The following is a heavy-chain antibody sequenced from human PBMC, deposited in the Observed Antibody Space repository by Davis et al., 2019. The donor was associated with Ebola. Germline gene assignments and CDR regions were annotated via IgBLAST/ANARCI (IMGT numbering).Heavy chain of an antibody. D-gene: IGHD5-18*01. Sequence: MPSETLSLTCAVSGGSSSTGDSYWSWIRQPPGRGLEWIGCIYKSGSTNYNPSLKSRVTISVDTSKNQFSLRLSSVTAADTAVYYCARGGRGYSYGYLGYWGQGTLVTVSS. CDR1: GGSSSTGDSY. J-gene: IGHJ4*02. CDR3: ARGGRGYSYGYLGY. CDR2: IYKSGST. V-gene: IGHV4-30-4*01.